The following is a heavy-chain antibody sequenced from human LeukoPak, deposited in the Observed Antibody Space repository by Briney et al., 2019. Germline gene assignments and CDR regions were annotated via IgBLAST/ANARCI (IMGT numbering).Heavy chain of an antibody. CDR1: GFTFSSYG. V-gene: IGHV3-33*06. CDR2: IWYDGSNK. CDR3: AKDSDNYYDSSGYYSTGNFDY. D-gene: IGHD3-22*01. J-gene: IGHJ4*02. Sequence: GMSLRLSCAASGFTFSSYGMHWVRQAPGKGLEWVAVIWYDGSNKYYADSVKGRFTISRDNSKNTLYLQMNSLRAEDTAVYYCAKDSDNYYDSSGYYSTGNFDYRGQGTLVTVSS.